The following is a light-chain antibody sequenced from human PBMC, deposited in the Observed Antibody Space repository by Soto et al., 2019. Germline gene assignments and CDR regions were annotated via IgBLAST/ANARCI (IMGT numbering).Light chain of an antibody. CDR2: LND. Sequence: QSVLTQPPSLSATPGQRVNISCSGSFSNIGDNAVNWYQQLPGAAPKLLIYLNDQRPSGVPDRFSGSKSGTSAFLAISGLQSEDEADYYCAAWDDSLNALFATGTKLTVL. J-gene: IGLJ1*01. V-gene: IGLV1-44*01. CDR1: FSNIGDNA. CDR3: AAWDDSLNAL.